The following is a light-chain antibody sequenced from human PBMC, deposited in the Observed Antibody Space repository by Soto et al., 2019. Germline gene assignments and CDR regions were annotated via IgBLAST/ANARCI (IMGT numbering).Light chain of an antibody. CDR3: AAWDASLNGYV. J-gene: IGLJ1*01. CDR2: GSY. CDR1: RSNIGSEA. Sequence: QSVLAQPPSASGTPGQGVTISCSGSRSNIGSEAVNWFQQLPGTTPKVLIYGSYQRPSGVPDRFSVSKSGTSASLAISGLQSEDEADYYCAAWDASLNGYVFGTGTKVTVL. V-gene: IGLV1-44*01.